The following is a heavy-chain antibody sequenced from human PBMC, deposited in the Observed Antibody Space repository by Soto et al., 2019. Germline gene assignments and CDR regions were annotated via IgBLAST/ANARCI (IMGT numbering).Heavy chain of an antibody. D-gene: IGHD6-13*01. CDR2: INHSGST. Sequence: SETLSLTCAVYGGSFSGYYWSWIRQPPGKGLEWIGEINHSGSTNYNPSLKSRVTISVDTSKNQFSLKLSSVNAADTAVYYCARAYSSSWYKGYWGQGTLVTVSS. CDR3: ARAYSSSWYKGY. J-gene: IGHJ4*02. V-gene: IGHV4-34*01. CDR1: GGSFSGYY.